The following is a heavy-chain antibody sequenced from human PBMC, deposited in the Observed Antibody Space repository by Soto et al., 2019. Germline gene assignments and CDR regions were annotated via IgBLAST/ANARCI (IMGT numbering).Heavy chain of an antibody. CDR2: IYWDGDK. J-gene: IGHJ4*02. CDR1: GVSLSTGGVG. Sequence: QITLKESGPAVVKPTQTLTLTCTFSGVSLSTGGVGVAWTREPPGKALEWLALIYWDGDKRYSPSLERRLTVTKDTSRNQVVLTMTNMDTVDTGTYYCAWLRVAATGKFDFWGQGTLVTVSS. V-gene: IGHV2-5*02. CDR3: AWLRVAATGKFDF. D-gene: IGHD6-13*01.